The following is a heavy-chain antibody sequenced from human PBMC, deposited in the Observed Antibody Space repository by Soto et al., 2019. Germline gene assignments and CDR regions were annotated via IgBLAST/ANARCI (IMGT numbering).Heavy chain of an antibody. V-gene: IGHV3-30-3*01. CDR3: ARDRVYGDYGSPYYYYGMDV. J-gene: IGHJ6*02. CDR2: ISYDGSNK. D-gene: IGHD4-17*01. Sequence: QVQLVESGGGVVQPGRSLRLSFAASGFTFSSYAMHWVRQAPGKGLEWVAVISYDGSNKYYADSVKGRFTISRDNSKNTLYLQMNSLRAEDTAVYYCARDRVYGDYGSPYYYYGMDVWGQGTTVTVSS. CDR1: GFTFSSYA.